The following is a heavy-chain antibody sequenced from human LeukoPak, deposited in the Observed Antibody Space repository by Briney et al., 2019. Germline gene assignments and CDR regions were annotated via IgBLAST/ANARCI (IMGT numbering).Heavy chain of an antibody. Sequence: AGGSLGLSCAVSGFIVSSNDMTWVRQAPGKGLEWGSVIYSGGRTYYADSVKGRFTTSRDNSKNTLYLQMNSLRAEDTAVYYCARGNSGSHYVEYYYGMDVWGQGTTVTVSS. CDR2: IYSGGRT. CDR1: GFIVSSND. D-gene: IGHD1-26*01. J-gene: IGHJ6*02. V-gene: IGHV3-66*01. CDR3: ARGNSGSHYVEYYYGMDV.